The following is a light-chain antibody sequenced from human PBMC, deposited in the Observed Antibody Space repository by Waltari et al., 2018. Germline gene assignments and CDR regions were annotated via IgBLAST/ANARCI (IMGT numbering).Light chain of an antibody. J-gene: IGLJ2*01. CDR1: TSNIGNNY. CDR3: ETWDSRLSTVV. CDR2: DNX. Sequence: QSVLTQPPSVSAAPGQRVTISCFGTTSNIGNNYLAWYQHTPGTAPKLLIYDNXXXXXXXXXXFSASKSDTSAPLDITGLQTGDEADYYCETWDSRLSTVVFGGGTKLTVL. V-gene: IGLV1-51*01.